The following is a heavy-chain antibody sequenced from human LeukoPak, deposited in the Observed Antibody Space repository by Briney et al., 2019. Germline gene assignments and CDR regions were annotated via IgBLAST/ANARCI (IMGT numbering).Heavy chain of an antibody. D-gene: IGHD3-10*01. V-gene: IGHV1-69*05. J-gene: IGHJ4*02. CDR2: IIPIFGTA. CDR3: ARSTDYYDYFDY. CDR1: GGTFSSYA. Sequence: SVKVSCKASGGTFSSYAISWVRQAPGQGLEWTGGIIPIFGTANYAQKFQGRVTITTDESTSTAYMELSSLRSEDTAVYYCARSTDYYDYFDYWGQGTLVTVSS.